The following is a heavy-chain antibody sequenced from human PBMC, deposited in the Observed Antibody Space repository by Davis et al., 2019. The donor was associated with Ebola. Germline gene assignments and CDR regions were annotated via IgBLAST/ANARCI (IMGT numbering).Heavy chain of an antibody. CDR1: GFSLMNHG. V-gene: IGHV3-23*01. J-gene: IGHJ5*02. CDR2: ISVGGGPT. Sequence: PGGSLRLSCVVSGFSLMNHGVSWVRQAPGKGLEWVSHISVGGGPTYGDSVRGRFSISRDISKNTLYLEMNSLRVEDTAVYYCARGGFHCGGDCAHRFDPWGQGTPVTVSS. CDR3: ARGGFHCGGDCAHRFDP. D-gene: IGHD2-21*01.